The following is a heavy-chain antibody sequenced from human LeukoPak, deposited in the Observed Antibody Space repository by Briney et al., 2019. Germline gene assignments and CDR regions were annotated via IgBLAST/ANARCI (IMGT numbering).Heavy chain of an antibody. Sequence: QPGGSLRLSCVASGFTFGDYAMSWVRQAPGKGLERVSGISDSGRSSYYTDSVKGRCTISRDNSKNTVSLQINNRGTDDTAVYFCARHDSFIPFWGQGTLVTVTS. V-gene: IGHV3-23*01. CDR1: GFTFGDYA. CDR3: ARHDSFIPF. D-gene: IGHD3-16*02. CDR2: ISDSGRSS. J-gene: IGHJ4*02.